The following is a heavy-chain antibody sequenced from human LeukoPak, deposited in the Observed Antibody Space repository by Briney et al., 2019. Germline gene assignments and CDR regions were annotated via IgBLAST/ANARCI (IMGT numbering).Heavy chain of an antibody. CDR3: ARDGPSMVRAVIPFDI. CDR2: INPHSGGT. CDR1: GYTFTDYY. Sequence: GASVKVSCKTSGYTFTDYYMHWVRQAPGQGLEWMGLINPHSGGTYYAQKFQGRVTMTRDSSTSTAYMELSNLRSDDTAVCYCARDGPSMVRAVIPFDIWGQGTMVTVSS. D-gene: IGHD3-10*01. V-gene: IGHV1-2*02. J-gene: IGHJ3*02.